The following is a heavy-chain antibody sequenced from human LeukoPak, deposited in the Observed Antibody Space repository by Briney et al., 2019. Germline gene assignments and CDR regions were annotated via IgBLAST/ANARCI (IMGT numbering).Heavy chain of an antibody. CDR3: ASGKDELPAAVVDS. Sequence: SENLSLTCTVSGDSIISGTYFWPWIRKPLGKGLERIGNNYYSGYTYYKPSLKSRLTISLDVTQFSLKLTSMTAADTAVYYCASGKDELPAAVVDSWGQGILVTVSS. V-gene: IGHV4-39*01. CDR2: NYYSGYT. CDR1: GDSIISGTYF. D-gene: IGHD2-2*01. J-gene: IGHJ4*02.